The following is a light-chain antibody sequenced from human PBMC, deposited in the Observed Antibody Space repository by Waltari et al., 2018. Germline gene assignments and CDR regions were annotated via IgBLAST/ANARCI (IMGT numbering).Light chain of an antibody. J-gene: IGKJ2*01. CDR3: QQYHTDKT. CDR2: RAS. V-gene: IGKV1-5*03. CDR1: QTVTSW. Sequence: DIQLTQSPSTLSASVGDTVPITCRASQTVTSWLAWYQQKPGKAPKLLIYRASTLENGVPARFSGSGFATVFTLTISSLQPDDFATYYCQQYHTDKTFGQGTKVEIK.